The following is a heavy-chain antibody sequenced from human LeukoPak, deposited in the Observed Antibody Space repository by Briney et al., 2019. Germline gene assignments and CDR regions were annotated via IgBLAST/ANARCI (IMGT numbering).Heavy chain of an antibody. V-gene: IGHV1-24*01. CDR3: ASLAAAATKGGNYFDY. Sequence: ASVKVSCKASGYTFTGYYMHWVRQAPGKGLEWMGGFDPEDGETIYAQKFQGRVTMTEDTSTDTAYMELSSLRSEDTAVYYCASLAAAATKGGNYFDYWGQGTLVTVSS. CDR2: FDPEDGET. J-gene: IGHJ4*02. CDR1: GYTFTGYY. D-gene: IGHD6-13*01.